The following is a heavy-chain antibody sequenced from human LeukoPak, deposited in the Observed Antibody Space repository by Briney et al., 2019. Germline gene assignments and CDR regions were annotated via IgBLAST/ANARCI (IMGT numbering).Heavy chain of an antibody. CDR2: ISGSGGST. D-gene: IGHD3-22*01. Sequence: GGTLRLSCAASGFTFSSYGMSWVRQAPGKGLEWVSAISGSGGSTYYADSVKGRFTISRDNSKNTLYLQMNSLRAEDTAVYYCAKDGYDSSGYYSNFDYWGQGTLVTVSS. CDR3: AKDGYDSSGYYSNFDY. CDR1: GFTFSSYG. J-gene: IGHJ4*02. V-gene: IGHV3-23*01.